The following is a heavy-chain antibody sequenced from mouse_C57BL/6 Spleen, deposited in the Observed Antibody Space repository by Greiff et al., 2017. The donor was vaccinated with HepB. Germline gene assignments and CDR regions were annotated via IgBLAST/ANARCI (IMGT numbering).Heavy chain of an antibody. J-gene: IGHJ3*01. Sequence: EVQGVESGGGLVKPGGSLKLSCAASGFTFSSYAMSWVRQTPEKRLEWVATISDGGSYTYYPDNVKGRFTISRDNAKNILYLQMSQLKSEDTAMYYGARDQDYYGISYTWFAYWGQGTLVTVST. CDR2: ISDGGSYT. CDR3: ARDQDYYGISYTWFAY. D-gene: IGHD1-1*01. CDR1: GFTFSSYA. V-gene: IGHV5-4*01.